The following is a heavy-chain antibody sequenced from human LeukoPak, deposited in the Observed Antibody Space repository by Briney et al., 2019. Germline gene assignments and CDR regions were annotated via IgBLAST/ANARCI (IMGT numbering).Heavy chain of an antibody. CDR3: AAGIVGATSDY. Sequence: GGSLRLSCATSGFTVNNNYMSWVRQAPGKGLEWVSVIYGAGAGITYYIDSVKGRFTISRDNAKNSLYLQMNSLRAEDTAVYYCAAGIVGATSDYWGQGTLVTVSS. D-gene: IGHD1-26*01. CDR2: IYGAGAGIT. J-gene: IGHJ4*02. V-gene: IGHV3-53*01. CDR1: GFTVNNNY.